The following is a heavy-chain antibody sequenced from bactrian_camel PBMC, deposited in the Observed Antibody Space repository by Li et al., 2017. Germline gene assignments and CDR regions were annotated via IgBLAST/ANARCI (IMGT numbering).Heavy chain of an antibody. CDR2: LRPGLGT. CDR3: AADWRQLLATYSGHKCHWYGGNYGY. D-gene: IGHD5*01. V-gene: IGHV3S55*01. CDR1: GYSISAFY. Sequence: HVQLVESGGGSVQAGASLRLSCAASGYSISAFYMAWFRQALWKEREAVAALRPGLGTFYADSVKGRFTISKDNAKNTLYLQMNSLKPEDTGTYYCAADWRQLLATYSGHKCHWYGGNYGYWGQGTQVTVS. J-gene: IGHJ4*01.